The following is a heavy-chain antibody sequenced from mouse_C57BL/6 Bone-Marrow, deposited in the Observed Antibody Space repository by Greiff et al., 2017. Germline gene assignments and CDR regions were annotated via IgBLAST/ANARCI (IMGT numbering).Heavy chain of an antibody. D-gene: IGHD1-1*01. Sequence: QVQLKQSGAELARPGASVKLSCKASGYTFTSYSISWVKQRTGQGLEWIGEIYPRSGNTYYNEKFKGKATLTADKSSSTAYMELRSLTSEDSAVYFCARGGFYYYGQRYFDVWGTGTTVTVSS. J-gene: IGHJ1*03. V-gene: IGHV1-81*01. CDR2: IYPRSGNT. CDR1: GYTFTSYS. CDR3: ARGGFYYYGQRYFDV.